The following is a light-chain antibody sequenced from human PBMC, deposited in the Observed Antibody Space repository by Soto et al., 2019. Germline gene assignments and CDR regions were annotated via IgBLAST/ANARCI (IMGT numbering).Light chain of an antibody. CDR2: GAF. Sequence: EIVMTQSPATLSVSPGERATLSCRAGQSVSTNLAWYQQKPGQAPRLLIYGAFARATGIPARFSGSGSGTEFTLTISSLQSEDFAVYYCQQYNDWPRTFGQGTKLEIK. V-gene: IGKV3-15*01. J-gene: IGKJ2*01. CDR3: QQYNDWPRT. CDR1: QSVSTN.